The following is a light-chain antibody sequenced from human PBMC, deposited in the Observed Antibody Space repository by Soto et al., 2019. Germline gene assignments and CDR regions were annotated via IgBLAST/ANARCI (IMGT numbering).Light chain of an antibody. CDR1: SSDVGGYNY. CDR2: EVS. J-gene: IGLJ2*01. Sequence: QSVLTQPASVSGSPGQSITISCTGTSSDVGGYNYVSWYQQHPGKAPKLMIYEVSNRPSGVSNRFSASKSGNTASLTISGLQAEDEADYYCTSYTSSSSYVLFGGGTKLTVL. V-gene: IGLV2-14*01. CDR3: TSYTSSSSYVL.